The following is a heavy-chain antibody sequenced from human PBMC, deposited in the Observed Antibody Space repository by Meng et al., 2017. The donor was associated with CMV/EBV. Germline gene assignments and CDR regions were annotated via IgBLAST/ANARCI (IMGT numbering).Heavy chain of an antibody. CDR3: ASRWGDY. CDR2: ISWNSGSI. J-gene: IGHJ4*02. V-gene: IGHV3-9*01. D-gene: IGHD3-16*01. Sequence: GGSLRLSCAASGFTFDDYAMHWVQQAPGKGLEWVSGISWNSGSIGYADSVKGRFTISRDNAKNSLYLQMNSLRAEDTALYYCASRWGDYWGQGTLVTVSS. CDR1: GFTFDDYA.